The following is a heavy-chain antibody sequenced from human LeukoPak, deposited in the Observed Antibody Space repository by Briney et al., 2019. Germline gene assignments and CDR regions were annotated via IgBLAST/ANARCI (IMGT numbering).Heavy chain of an antibody. D-gene: IGHD3-10*01. V-gene: IGHV3-48*04. CDR3: VRVRTRGRGDD. CDR1: GFPFSNAW. Sequence: GGSLRLPCAASGFPFSNAWMNWVRHAPGKGLAWVSYISGSGSIIYYADSVKGRLTISRDTAKNSLYLQMNSLRAEDTAVYYCVRVRTRGRGDDWGQGTLVTVSS. CDR2: ISGSGSII. J-gene: IGHJ4*02.